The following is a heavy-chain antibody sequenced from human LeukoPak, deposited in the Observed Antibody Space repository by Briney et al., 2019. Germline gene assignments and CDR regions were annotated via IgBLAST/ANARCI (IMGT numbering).Heavy chain of an antibody. J-gene: IGHJ4*02. CDR1: GGSISSYY. CDR3: ARRSGYYYRYFDY. Sequence: SKTLSLTCTVSGGSISSYYWSWIRQPPGKGLEWIGYIYYSGSTNYNPSLKSRVTISVDTSKNQFSLKLSSVTAADTAVYYCARRSGYYYRYFDYWGQGTLVTVSS. CDR2: IYYSGST. D-gene: IGHD3-22*01. V-gene: IGHV4-59*08.